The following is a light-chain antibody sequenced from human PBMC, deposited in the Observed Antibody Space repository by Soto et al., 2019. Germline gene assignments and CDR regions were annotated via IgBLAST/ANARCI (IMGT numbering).Light chain of an antibody. Sequence: DIQMTQSPSSLSASVGDRVTITCRASQGISNYLAWYQQKSGEVPKILIYASSTVRSGVPSRFSGSGSGTDFTLTISRLQPEDAATYYCHRYDAAPLAFGGGTKVEI. CDR1: QGISNY. CDR2: ASS. V-gene: IGKV1-27*01. CDR3: HRYDAAPLA. J-gene: IGKJ4*01.